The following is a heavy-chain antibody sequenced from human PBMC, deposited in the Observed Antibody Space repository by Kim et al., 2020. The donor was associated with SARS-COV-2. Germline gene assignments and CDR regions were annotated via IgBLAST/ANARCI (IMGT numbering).Heavy chain of an antibody. CDR2: ISGHGDTI. D-gene: IGHD4-17*01. CDR1: GFAFTAYA. Sequence: GGSLRHSCAASGFAFTAYAMTWVRQAPGKGLEWVSTISGHGDTIYYGDSVRGRFTVSRDNPKNTVSLLMNSLTNEDTAVYYCARSPVTTGLYIDYWGRGT. J-gene: IGHJ4*02. V-gene: IGHV3-23*01. CDR3: ARSPVTTGLYIDY.